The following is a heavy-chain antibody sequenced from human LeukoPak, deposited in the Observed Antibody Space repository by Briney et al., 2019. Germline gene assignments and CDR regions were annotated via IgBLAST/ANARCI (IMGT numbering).Heavy chain of an antibody. Sequence: GGSLRLSCAASGFTFDDYAMHWVRQAPGKGLEWVSGISWNSGSIGYADSVKGRFTISRDKAKNSLYLQMNSLRPEDTALYYCAKGGSGDAFDIWGQGTMVTVSS. V-gene: IGHV3-9*01. CDR1: GFTFDDYA. CDR2: ISWNSGSI. CDR3: AKGGSGDAFDI. D-gene: IGHD2-15*01. J-gene: IGHJ3*02.